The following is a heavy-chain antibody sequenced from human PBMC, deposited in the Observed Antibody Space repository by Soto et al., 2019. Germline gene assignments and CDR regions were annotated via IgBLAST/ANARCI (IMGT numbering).Heavy chain of an antibody. D-gene: IGHD3-16*01. V-gene: IGHV3-33*01. J-gene: IGHJ6*02. Sequence: RMLSFARAGFAFNGYGMHWVRQAPGKGLEWVAVIWYDGSNKYYADSVKGRFTISRDNSKNTVDLQMNSLRDEDTAVYYCARDRGGFYYGTDIWGHGTPVT. CDR1: GFAFNGYG. CDR3: ARDRGGFYYGTDI. CDR2: IWYDGSNK.